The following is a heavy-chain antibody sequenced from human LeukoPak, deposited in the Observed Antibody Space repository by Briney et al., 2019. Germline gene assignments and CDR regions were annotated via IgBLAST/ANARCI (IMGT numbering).Heavy chain of an antibody. D-gene: IGHD6-19*01. CDR3: AKDSSGWYPNWFDP. CDR2: INTNGRTI. V-gene: IGHV3-48*03. Sequence: GGSLRLSCAASGFIFSSYEMNWVRQAPGKGLEWVSYINTNGRTIYYADSVKGRFTISRDNAKNSLYLQMNSLRAEDTAVYYCAKDSSGWYPNWFDPWGQGTLATVSS. J-gene: IGHJ5*02. CDR1: GFIFSSYE.